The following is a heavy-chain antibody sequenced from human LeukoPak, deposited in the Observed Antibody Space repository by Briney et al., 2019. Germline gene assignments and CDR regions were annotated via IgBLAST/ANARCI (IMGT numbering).Heavy chain of an antibody. CDR2: IGGSGANT. Sequence: GGSLRLSCAASGVTVSNAWMSWVRQAPGKGLEWVSVIGGSGANTYYADAVKGRFTMSRDNSKNTLYLQMNSLRVEDTAVYYCAKREAAIGVIDYWGQGTLVTVSS. CDR3: AKREAAIGVIDY. V-gene: IGHV3-23*01. D-gene: IGHD6-13*01. CDR1: GVTVSNAW. J-gene: IGHJ4*02.